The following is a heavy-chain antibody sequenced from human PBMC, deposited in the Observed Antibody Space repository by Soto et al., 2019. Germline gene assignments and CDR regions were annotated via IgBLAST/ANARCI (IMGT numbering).Heavy chain of an antibody. CDR3: VKGAWLDY. J-gene: IGHJ4*02. V-gene: IGHV3-23*03. D-gene: IGHD6-19*01. CDR1: GFPFSTFD. CDR2: LLRGDINT. Sequence: EVQLLESGGGLVQPGGSLRLSCAASGFPFSTFDMSWVRQAPGKGLEWVSVLLRGDINTYYADSVKGRFTISRDNSRNTWYSEMGSLRAVETAVYYCVKGAWLDYWGQGILVTVSS.